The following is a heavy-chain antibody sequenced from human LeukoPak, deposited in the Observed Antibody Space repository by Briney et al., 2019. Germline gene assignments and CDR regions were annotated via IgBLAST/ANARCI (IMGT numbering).Heavy chain of an antibody. D-gene: IGHD6-6*01. J-gene: IGHJ3*02. CDR1: GGTFSSYA. V-gene: IGHV1-69*10. CDR3: ARDNKGIAARVPDAFDI. CDR2: IIPIFGIA. Sequence: SVKVSCKASGGTFSSYAISWVRQAPGQGLEWMGGIIPIFGIANYAQKFQGRVTITADKSTSTAYMELSSLRSEDTAVYYCARDNKGIAARVPDAFDIWGQGTMVTVSS.